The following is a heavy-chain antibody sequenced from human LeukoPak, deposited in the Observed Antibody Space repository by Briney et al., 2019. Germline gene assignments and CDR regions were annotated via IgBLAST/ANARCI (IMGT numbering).Heavy chain of an antibody. CDR2: ITTTAHGATT. CDR3: SEGLAY. CDR1: GLTFSDVG. V-gene: IGHV3-15*01. J-gene: IGHJ4*02. Sequence: GGSLRLSCAVSGLTFSDVGMSWVRQAPGKGLEWVGRITTTAHGATTDYAAPVKGRFTISRDDSKNTVYMQMNGLKTEDTALYYCSEGLAYWGQGTLVAVSA.